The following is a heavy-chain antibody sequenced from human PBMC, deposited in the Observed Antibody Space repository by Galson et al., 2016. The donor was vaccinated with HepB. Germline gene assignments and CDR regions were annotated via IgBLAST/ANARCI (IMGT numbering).Heavy chain of an antibody. CDR2: INSGGSST. V-gene: IGHV3-74*01. Sequence: SLRLSCAASGFTFSSYWMHWVRQAPGKGLVWVSRINSGGSSTSYADSVKGRFTISRDNAKNTLYLQMNSLRAEDTAVYYCRPGIAAASKGYWGQGTLVTVSS. CDR1: GFTFSSYW. D-gene: IGHD6-13*01. J-gene: IGHJ4*02. CDR3: RPGIAAASKGY.